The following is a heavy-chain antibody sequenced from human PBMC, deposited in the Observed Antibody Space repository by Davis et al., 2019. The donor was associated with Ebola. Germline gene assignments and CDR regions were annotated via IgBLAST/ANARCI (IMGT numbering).Heavy chain of an antibody. CDR3: ALRVAGDY. J-gene: IGHJ4*02. D-gene: IGHD6-19*01. CDR2: IIPLVGTT. Sequence: SVKVSCKASGGTFSSYAINWVRQAPGQGLEWMGAIIPLVGTTTYAQKFQGRLTITADESTTTTYMELSSLKSEDTAVYYCALRVAGDYWGRGTPVTVSS. V-gene: IGHV1-69*13. CDR1: GGTFSSYA.